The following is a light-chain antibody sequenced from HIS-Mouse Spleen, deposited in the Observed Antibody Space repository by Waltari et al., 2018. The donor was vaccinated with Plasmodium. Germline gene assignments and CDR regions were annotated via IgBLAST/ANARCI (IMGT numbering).Light chain of an antibody. CDR1: QSISSY. CDR2: AAS. J-gene: IGKJ1*01. CDR3: QQSYSTWT. V-gene: IGKV1-39*01. Sequence: DIQMTQSPSSLSASVGDRVTIPCRASQSISSYLNWYQQTQGKAPKLLIYAASSLQSWVPSRFSGSGSGTDFTLSISSLQPEDFATYYCQQSYSTWTFGQGTKVEIK.